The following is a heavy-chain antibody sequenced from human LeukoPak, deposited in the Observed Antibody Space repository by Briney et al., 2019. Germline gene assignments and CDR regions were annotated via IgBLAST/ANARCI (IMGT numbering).Heavy chain of an antibody. CDR1: GFTFSSYW. CDR2: IKVDGREK. CDR3: ARDSRGGFDC. D-gene: IGHD3-10*01. V-gene: IGHV3-7*01. J-gene: IGHJ4*02. Sequence: PGGSLRLSCAASGFTFSSYWMSWVRQAPGRGLEWVAKIKVDGREKDYLDSVKGRFTISRDNAKNSLYLQMDSLRAEDTAMYYCARDSRGGFDCWGQGTLVTVPS.